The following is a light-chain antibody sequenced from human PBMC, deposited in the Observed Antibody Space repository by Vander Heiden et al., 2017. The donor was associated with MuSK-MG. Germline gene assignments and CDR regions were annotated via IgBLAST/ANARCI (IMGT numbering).Light chain of an antibody. CDR2: DAS. J-gene: IGKJ5*01. CDR1: QSVNAF. Sequence: DIVLTQSPGTLPLSPGDRATLSCRASQSVNAFFDWYQQRTGQAPRLLIYDASKRATGIPARLSGSGSGTDYTLTISSLEPEDFAVYFCRQRSKWPPFTFGQGTRLE. CDR3: RQRSKWPPFT. V-gene: IGKV3-11*01.